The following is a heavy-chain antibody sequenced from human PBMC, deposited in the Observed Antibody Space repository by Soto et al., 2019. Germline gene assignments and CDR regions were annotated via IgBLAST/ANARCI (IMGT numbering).Heavy chain of an antibody. J-gene: IGHJ4*02. CDR2: IKSKTDGGTT. CDR1: GFTFSNAW. D-gene: IGHD3-22*01. CDR3: GRGYDSSGYYYVDY. Sequence: PGGSLRLSCAASGFTFSNAWMNWVRQAPGKGLEWVGRIKSKTDGGTTDYAAPVKGRFTISRDDSKNTLYLQMNSLKTEDTAVYYCGRGYDSSGYYYVDYWGQGTLVTVSS. V-gene: IGHV3-15*07.